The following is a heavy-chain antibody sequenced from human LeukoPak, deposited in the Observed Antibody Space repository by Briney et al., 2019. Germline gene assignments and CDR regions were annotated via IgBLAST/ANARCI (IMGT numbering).Heavy chain of an antibody. CDR3: ARLPLLDFWSGYYNWYFDL. CDR1: GGSIRSSYYY. D-gene: IGHD3-3*01. CDR2: IYDSGST. V-gene: IGHV4-39*01. J-gene: IGHJ2*01. Sequence: PSETLSLTCTVSGGSIRSSYYYWGWIRQPPGKGLEWIGSIYDSGSTYYNPSLKSRVTISVDTSKNQFSLKLSSVTAADTAVYYCARLPLLDFWSGYYNWYFDLWGRGTLVTVSS.